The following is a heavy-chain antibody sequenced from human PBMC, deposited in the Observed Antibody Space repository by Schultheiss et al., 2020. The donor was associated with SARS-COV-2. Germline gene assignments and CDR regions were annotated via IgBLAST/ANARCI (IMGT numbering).Heavy chain of an antibody. CDR2: IYYSGST. CDR1: GGSISSYY. CDR3: ARAATVTTWGMDV. J-gene: IGHJ6*02. D-gene: IGHD4-11*01. V-gene: IGHV4-59*08. Sequence: GSLRLSCTVSGGSISSYYWSWIRQPPGKGLEWIGYIYYSGSTNYNPSLKSRVTISVDTSKNQFSLKLSSVTAADTAVYYCARAATVTTWGMDVWGQGTTVTVSS.